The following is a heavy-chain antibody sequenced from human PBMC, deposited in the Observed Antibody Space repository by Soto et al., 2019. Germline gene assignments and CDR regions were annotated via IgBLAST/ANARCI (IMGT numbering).Heavy chain of an antibody. CDR1: GGSISSYY. CDR3: ARLLGCSTTSCYSIWFDP. V-gene: IGHV4-59*08. J-gene: IGHJ5*02. Sequence: SETLSLTCTASGGSISSYYWSWIRQPPGKGLEWIGYIDYSGNTNYNPSLKSRVTISADTSKNQVSLNLSFVTAADTAVYYCARLLGCSTTSCYSIWFDPWGQGTLVTVSS. D-gene: IGHD2-2*01. CDR2: IDYSGNT.